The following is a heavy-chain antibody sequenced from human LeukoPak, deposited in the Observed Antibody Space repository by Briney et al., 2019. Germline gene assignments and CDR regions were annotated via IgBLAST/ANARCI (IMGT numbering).Heavy chain of an antibody. CDR3: TRDRYSSGWYVWLDDY. J-gene: IGHJ4*02. CDR1: GFTFSSYA. V-gene: IGHV3-49*04. Sequence: SGGSLRLSCAASGFTFSSYAMSWVRQAPGKGLEWVGFIRSKAYGGTTEYAASVKGRFTISRDDSKSIAYLQMNSLKTEDTAVYYCTRDRYSSGWYVWLDDYWGQGTLVTVSS. D-gene: IGHD6-19*01. CDR2: IRSKAYGGTT.